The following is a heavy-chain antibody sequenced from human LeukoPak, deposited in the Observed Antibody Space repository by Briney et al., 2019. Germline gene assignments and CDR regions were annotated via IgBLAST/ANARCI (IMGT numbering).Heavy chain of an antibody. J-gene: IGHJ3*02. CDR2: IIPIFGTA. V-gene: IGHV1-69*06. Sequence: SVKVSCKASGGTFSSYAISWVRQAPGQGLEWMGGIIPIFGTANYAQKFQGRVTITADKSTSTAYMELSSLRSEDTAVYYCARDRALEMATRNSDAFDIWGQGTMVTVSS. D-gene: IGHD5-24*01. CDR1: GGTFSSYA. CDR3: ARDRALEMATRNSDAFDI.